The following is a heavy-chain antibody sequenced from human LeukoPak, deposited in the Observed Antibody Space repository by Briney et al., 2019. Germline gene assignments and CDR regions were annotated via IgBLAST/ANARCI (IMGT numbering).Heavy chain of an antibody. J-gene: IGHJ4*02. CDR1: GGTFSSYT. Sequence: SVKVSCKASGGTFSSYTISWVRQAPGQGLEWKGRIIPILGIANYAQKFQGRVTITADKSTSTAYMELSSLRSEDTAVYYCARGVEYSSSSLGYWGQGTLVTVSS. D-gene: IGHD6-6*01. CDR2: IIPILGIA. V-gene: IGHV1-69*02. CDR3: ARGVEYSSSSLGY.